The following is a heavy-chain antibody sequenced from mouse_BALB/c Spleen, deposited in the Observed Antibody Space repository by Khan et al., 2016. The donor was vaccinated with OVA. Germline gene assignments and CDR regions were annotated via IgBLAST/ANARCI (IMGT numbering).Heavy chain of an antibody. Sequence: EVQLVESGPSLVKPSQTLSLTCSVTGDSIPSGFWNWIRKFPGNKFEYMGYVTYSGNTYYNPSLKSRISITRDTSKSQYYLQLSSVTTEDTATYFGARSDGSWTMDYWGQGTSVTVSS. CDR3: ARSDGSWTMDY. CDR2: VTYSGNT. J-gene: IGHJ4*01. V-gene: IGHV3-8*02. D-gene: IGHD1-1*01. CDR1: GDSIPSGF.